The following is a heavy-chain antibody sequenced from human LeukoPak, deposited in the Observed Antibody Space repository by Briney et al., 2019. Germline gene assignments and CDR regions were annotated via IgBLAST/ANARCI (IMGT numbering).Heavy chain of an antibody. CDR2: ISSSSSYI. CDR1: GFTFSSYS. CDR3: ARDHDYGDYQFQH. D-gene: IGHD4-17*01. J-gene: IGHJ1*01. Sequence: GGSLRLSCAASGFTFSSYSMNWVRQAPGKGLEWVSSISSSSSYIYYADSVKGRFTISGDNAKNSLYLQMNSLRAEDTAVYYCARDHDYGDYQFQHWGQGTLVTVSS. V-gene: IGHV3-21*01.